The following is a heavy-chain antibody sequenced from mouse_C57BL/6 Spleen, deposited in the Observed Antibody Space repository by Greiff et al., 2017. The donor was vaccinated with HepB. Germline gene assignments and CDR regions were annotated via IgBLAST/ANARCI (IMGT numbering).Heavy chain of an antibody. CDR1: GFTFTDYY. CDR3: ARWWVTTRAMDY. D-gene: IGHD2-2*01. Sequence: EVKLVESGGGLVQPGGSLSLSCAASGFTFTDYYMSWVRQPPGKALEWLGFIRNKANGYTTEYSASVKGRFTISRDNSQSILYLQMNALRAEDSATYYCARWWVTTRAMDYWGQGTSVTVSS. J-gene: IGHJ4*01. CDR2: IRNKANGYTT. V-gene: IGHV7-3*01.